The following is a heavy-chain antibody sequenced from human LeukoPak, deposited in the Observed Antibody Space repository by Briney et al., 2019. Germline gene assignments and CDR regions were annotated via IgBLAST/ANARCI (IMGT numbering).Heavy chain of an antibody. Sequence: GGSLRLSCAASGFTFSSYGMHWVRQAPGKGLEWVAFIRYDGSNNYYADSVKGRFTISRDNSKNTLHLQMNSLRAEDTAVYYCAKDPSLYSSSSSLDYWGQGTLVTVSS. CDR3: AKDPSLYSSSSSLDY. CDR2: IRYDGSNN. V-gene: IGHV3-30*02. J-gene: IGHJ4*02. D-gene: IGHD6-6*01. CDR1: GFTFSSYG.